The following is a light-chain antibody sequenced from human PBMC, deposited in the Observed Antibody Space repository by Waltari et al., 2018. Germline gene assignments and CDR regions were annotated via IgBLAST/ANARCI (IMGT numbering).Light chain of an antibody. CDR3: QSEVNSRTYAIL. CDR2: KDN. CDR1: ALAQQY. V-gene: IGLV3-25*03. J-gene: IGLJ2*01. Sequence: SYELTQPPSVSVSPGQTARITCSGDALAQQYAYWYQQKPGQAHMLRIYKDNERPSGIPERFSGSSSGTTVTLTISGVQAEDEADYYCQSEVNSRTYAILFGGGTKVTVL.